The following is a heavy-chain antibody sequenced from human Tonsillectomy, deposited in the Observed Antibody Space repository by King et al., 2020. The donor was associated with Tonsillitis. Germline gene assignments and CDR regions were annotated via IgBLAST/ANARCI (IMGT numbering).Heavy chain of an antibody. CDR3: YVGRDAGGGAGYFDH. V-gene: IGHV3-30*03. D-gene: IGHD3-16*01. J-gene: IGHJ4*02. Sequence: QLVQSGGDVVQPGRSLRLSCAASGFTFSNYGMHWVRQAPGKGLEWVALISYDGSNEYYADSVKGRFTISRDNSKNTVYLQLNSLRAEDTAGYFCYVGRDAGGGAGYFDHWGQGTPATVSS. CDR1: GFTFSNYG. CDR2: ISYDGSNE.